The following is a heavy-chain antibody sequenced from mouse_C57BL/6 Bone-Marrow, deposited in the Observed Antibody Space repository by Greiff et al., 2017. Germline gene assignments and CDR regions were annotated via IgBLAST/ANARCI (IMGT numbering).Heavy chain of an antibody. CDR2: ISDGGSYT. CDR1: GFTFSSYA. D-gene: IGHD1-1*01. CDR3: ARPYYDGSAWFAD. Sequence: DVKLVESGGGLVKPGGSLKLSCAASGFTFSSYAMSWVRQTPEKRLEWVATISDGGSYTYYPDNVKGRFTISRDNAKNNLYLQMSQLKSEDTAMYYCARPYYDGSAWFADWGQGTLVTVSA. V-gene: IGHV5-4*03. J-gene: IGHJ3*01.